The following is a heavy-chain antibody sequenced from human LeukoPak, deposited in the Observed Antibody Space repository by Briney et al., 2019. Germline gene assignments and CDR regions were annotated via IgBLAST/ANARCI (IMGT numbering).Heavy chain of an antibody. CDR1: GGSTSDYY. J-gene: IGHJ4*02. V-gene: IGHV4-59*01. D-gene: IGHD2-21*01. Sequence: SETLSLTCTVSGGSTSDYYWSWIRQPPGKGLEWIGYIYNSGRTNYNPSLKSRVTISVDTSKDQFSLKLSSVTAADTAVYYCARVGARTFGHIYFDFWGQGTLVTVSS. CDR2: IYNSGRT. CDR3: ARVGARTFGHIYFDF.